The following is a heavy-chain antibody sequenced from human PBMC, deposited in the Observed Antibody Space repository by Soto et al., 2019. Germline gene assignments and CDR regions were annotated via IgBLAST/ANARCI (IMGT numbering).Heavy chain of an antibody. Sequence: GGSLRLSCAASGFTFSSYAMSWVRQAPGKGLEWVSAISGSGGSTYYADSVKGRFTISRDNSKNTLYLQMNSLRAEDTAVYYCAKDPYDILTGYLYYYYYYMDVWGKGTTVTVSS. J-gene: IGHJ6*03. CDR1: GFTFSSYA. CDR3: AKDPYDILTGYLYYYYYYMDV. CDR2: ISGSGGST. D-gene: IGHD3-9*01. V-gene: IGHV3-23*01.